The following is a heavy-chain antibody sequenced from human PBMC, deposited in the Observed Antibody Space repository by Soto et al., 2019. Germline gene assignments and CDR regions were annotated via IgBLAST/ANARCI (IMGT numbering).Heavy chain of an antibody. CDR1: GGSISSGDYY. J-gene: IGHJ2*01. V-gene: IGHV4-30-4*01. CDR2: VYYSGST. Sequence: QVQLQESGPGLVKPSQTLSLTCTVSGGSISSGDYYWSWIRQPPGKGLEWIGYVYYSGSTYYNPSIKSRVTISVDTSKNQSTLKLSSVTAADTAVYYCARPTWSPRGYWYFDLWGRGTLVTVSS. D-gene: IGHD1-26*01. CDR3: ARPTWSPRGYWYFDL.